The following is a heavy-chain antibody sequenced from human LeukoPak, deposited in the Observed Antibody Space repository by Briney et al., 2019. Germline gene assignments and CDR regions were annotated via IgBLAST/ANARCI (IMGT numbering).Heavy chain of an antibody. J-gene: IGHJ6*02. CDR3: ARDLYVDIVAPSGMDV. D-gene: IGHD5-12*01. V-gene: IGHV3-66*01. CDR1: GFTVSSNS. Sequence: GGSLRLSCAASGFTVSSNSMSWVRQAPGKGLEWVSVIYSGGTTYYADSVKGRFTISKDNSKNTLYLQMNSLRAEDTAVYYCARDLYVDIVAPSGMDVWGQGTTVTVAS. CDR2: IYSGGTT.